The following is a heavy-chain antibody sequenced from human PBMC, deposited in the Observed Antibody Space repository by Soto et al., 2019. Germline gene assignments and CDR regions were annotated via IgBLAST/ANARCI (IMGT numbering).Heavy chain of an antibody. CDR2: IIPIFGTA. CDR3: AGNVVMMYYYDSGVYTLDN. V-gene: IGHV1-69*13. CDR1: GGTFSSYA. D-gene: IGHD3-22*01. Sequence: ASVKVSCKASGGTFSSYAISWVRQAPGQGLEWMGGIIPIFGTANYAQKFQGRVTITADESTSTAYMELSSLRSEDTAVYYCAGNVVMMYYYDSGVYTLDNWGQGAVVTVSS. J-gene: IGHJ4*02.